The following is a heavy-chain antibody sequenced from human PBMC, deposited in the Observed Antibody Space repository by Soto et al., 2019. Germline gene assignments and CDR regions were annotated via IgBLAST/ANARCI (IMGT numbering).Heavy chain of an antibody. Sequence: SETLSLTRAVYGGSFSGYYWSWIRQPPGKGLEWIGEINHSGSTNYNPSLKSRVTISVDASKNQYSLKLSSVTAADTAVYYCARALVVPAALRDYYYGMDVWGQGXTVTVSS. J-gene: IGHJ6*02. CDR2: INHSGST. CDR3: ARALVVPAALRDYYYGMDV. V-gene: IGHV4-34*01. D-gene: IGHD2-2*01. CDR1: GGSFSGYY.